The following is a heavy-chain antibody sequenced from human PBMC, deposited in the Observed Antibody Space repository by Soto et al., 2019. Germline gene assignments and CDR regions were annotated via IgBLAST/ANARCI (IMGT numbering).Heavy chain of an antibody. CDR1: GLTFSSFA. CDR2: ISGSGGST. V-gene: IGHV3-23*01. D-gene: IGHD3-10*01. Sequence: EVQLLESGGGLVQPGGSLSLSCAASGLTFSSFAMSWVRQAPGKGLEWVSGISGSGGSTYYADSVKGRFTISRDNSKNTLYLQMNSLRVEDTAVYYCAKAPWFCLFDDWGQGTLVTVSS. CDR3: AKAPWFCLFDD. J-gene: IGHJ4*02.